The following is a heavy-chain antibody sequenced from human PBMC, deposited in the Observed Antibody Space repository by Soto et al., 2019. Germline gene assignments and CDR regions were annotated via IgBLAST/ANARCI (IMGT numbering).Heavy chain of an antibody. D-gene: IGHD3-3*01. V-gene: IGHV3-21*01. CDR1: GFTFSSYS. CDR3: ARGRNQIFGVLYNWFDH. CDR2: ISSSSSYI. J-gene: IGHJ5*02. Sequence: EVQLVESGGVLVKPGGSLRLSCAASGFTFSSYSMNWVRQAPGKGLEWVSSISSSSSYIYYVDPVKGRFTISRDNAKNSLYLQMNSLRAEDTAVYYCARGRNQIFGVLYNWFDHWGQGTLVTVSS.